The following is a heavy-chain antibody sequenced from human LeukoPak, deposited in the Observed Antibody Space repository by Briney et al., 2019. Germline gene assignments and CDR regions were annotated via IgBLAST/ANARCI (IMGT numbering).Heavy chain of an antibody. CDR3: AKVTGTPLWFDP. Sequence: GGSLRLSCAASGFTFSSYAMTWFRQAPGKGLEWVSAISGSGGSTYYADSVKGRFTISRDNSKNTLYLQMNSLRAEDTAVYYCAKVTGTPLWFDPWGQGTLVTVSS. CDR2: ISGSGGST. V-gene: IGHV3-23*01. CDR1: GFTFSSYA. J-gene: IGHJ5*02. D-gene: IGHD1-14*01.